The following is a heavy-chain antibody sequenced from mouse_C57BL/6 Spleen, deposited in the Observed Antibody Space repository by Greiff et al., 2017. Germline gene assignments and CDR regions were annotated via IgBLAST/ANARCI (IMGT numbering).Heavy chain of an antibody. CDR2: IDPENGDT. Sequence: EVKLQQSGAELVRPGASVKLSCTASGFNIKDDYMHWVKQRPEQGLEWIGWIDPENGDTEYASKFQGKATITADTSSNTAYLQLSSLTSEDTAVYYCTTRLAQATYYFDYWGQGTTLTVSS. D-gene: IGHD3-2*02. V-gene: IGHV14-4*01. CDR1: GFNIKDDY. CDR3: TTRLAQATYYFDY. J-gene: IGHJ2*01.